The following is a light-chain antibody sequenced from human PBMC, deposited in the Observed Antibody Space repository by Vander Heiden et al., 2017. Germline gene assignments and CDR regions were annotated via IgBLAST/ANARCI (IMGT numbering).Light chain of an antibody. J-gene: IGLJ2*01. CDR1: SSNIGAGYD. V-gene: IGLV1-40*01. CDR2: GNS. CDR3: QSYDSSLSGSVV. Sequence: QSVLTQPPSVSGAPGQRVTISCTGSSSNIGAGYDVPWYQQLPGTAPKLLIYGNSNRPSGVPDRFSGSKSGTSASLAITGLQAEDEADYYCQSYDSSLSGSVVFDGGTKLTVL.